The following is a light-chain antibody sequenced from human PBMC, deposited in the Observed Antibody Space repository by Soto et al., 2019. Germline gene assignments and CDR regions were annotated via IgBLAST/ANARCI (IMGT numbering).Light chain of an antibody. CDR2: DAS. V-gene: IGKV3-15*01. CDR3: QQRSNWTLT. Sequence: EIVMTQSPATLSVSPGERATLSCRASQSVITNLAWYQQKSGQAPRLLIYDASTRETDIPARFSGSGSGTEFTLTISNLRSEDFAVDDCQQRSNWTLTFGGGTKVDIK. J-gene: IGKJ4*01. CDR1: QSVITN.